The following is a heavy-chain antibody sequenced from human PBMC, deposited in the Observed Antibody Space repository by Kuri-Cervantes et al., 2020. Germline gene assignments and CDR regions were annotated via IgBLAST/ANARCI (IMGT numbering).Heavy chain of an antibody. CDR2: ISFDGSNK. CDR3: ARSPNDYGDYYYYYGMDV. Sequence: GGSLRLSCAASGFTLSNHAMNWVRQAAGKGLEWVALISFDGSNKYYVDSVKGRFTISRDNSKNTLYLQMNSLRAEDTAVYYCARSPNDYGDYYYYYGMDVWGQGTTVTVSS. J-gene: IGHJ6*02. CDR1: GFTLSNHA. V-gene: IGHV3-30-3*01. D-gene: IGHD4-17*01.